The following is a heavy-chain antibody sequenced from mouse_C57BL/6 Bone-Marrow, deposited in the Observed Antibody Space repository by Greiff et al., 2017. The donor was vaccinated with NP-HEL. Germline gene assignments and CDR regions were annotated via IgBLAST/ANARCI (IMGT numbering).Heavy chain of an antibody. CDR3: ARYRASTGTRAMDY. D-gene: IGHD4-1*02. V-gene: IGHV1-7*01. Sequence: VKLQESGAELAKPGASVKLSCKASGYTFTSYWMHWVKQRPGQGLEWIGYINPSSGYTKYNQKFKDKATLNADKSSSTAYMQLSSLTYEDAAVYYCARYRASTGTRAMDYWGQGTSVTVSS. J-gene: IGHJ4*01. CDR2: INPSSGYT. CDR1: GYTFTSYW.